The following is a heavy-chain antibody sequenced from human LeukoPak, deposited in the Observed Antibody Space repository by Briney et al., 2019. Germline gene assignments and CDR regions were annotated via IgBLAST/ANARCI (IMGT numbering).Heavy chain of an antibody. J-gene: IGHJ4*02. V-gene: IGHV1-69*04. D-gene: IGHD3-22*01. CDR3: ARVGESDYYDSSGYYYYV. CDR2: IIPILGIA. CDR1: GGTFSSYA. Sequence: ASVKVSCKASGGTFSSYAISWVRQAPGQGLEWMGRIIPILGIANYAQKFQGRVTITADKSTSTAYMELSSLRSEDTAVYYCARVGESDYYDSSGYYYYVWGQGTLVTVSS.